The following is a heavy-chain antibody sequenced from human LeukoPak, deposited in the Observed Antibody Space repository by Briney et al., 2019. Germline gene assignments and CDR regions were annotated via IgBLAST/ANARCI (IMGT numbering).Heavy chain of an antibody. CDR3: ARRGLSGWYVRY. CDR2: IYYSGST. Sequence: SETLSLTCTVSGGSISSSTYYWGWIRQPPGKGLEWIGSIYYSGSTNYNPSLKSRVTISVDTSKNQFSLKLSSVTAADTAVYYCARRGLSGWYVRYWGQGTLVTVSS. J-gene: IGHJ4*02. V-gene: IGHV4-39*07. D-gene: IGHD6-19*01. CDR1: GGSISSSTYY.